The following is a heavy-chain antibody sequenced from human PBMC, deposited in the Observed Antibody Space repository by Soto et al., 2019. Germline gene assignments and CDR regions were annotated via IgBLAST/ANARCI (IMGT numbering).Heavy chain of an antibody. J-gene: IGHJ1*01. Sequence: ASVKVSCKASGYLFTAYSMHWVRLAPGQGLEWMGVVNPSGGSTKYAQNFQGRVTMTRDTSTTTIYMELSSLRSDDTAIYYCAREENCSGGTCYSEYFHRWGQGTLVTVS. V-gene: IGHV1-46*01. D-gene: IGHD2-15*01. CDR1: GYLFTAYS. CDR3: AREENCSGGTCYSEYFHR. CDR2: VNPSGGST.